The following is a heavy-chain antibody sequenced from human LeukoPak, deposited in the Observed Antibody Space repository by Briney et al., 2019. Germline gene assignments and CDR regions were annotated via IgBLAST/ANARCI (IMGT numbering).Heavy chain of an antibody. J-gene: IGHJ5*02. CDR3: ARRYCSSTSCYAGGGWFDP. CDR1: GGSFSGNY. CDR2: INHSGNT. V-gene: IGHV4-34*01. Sequence: SETLSLTCAVYGGSFSGNYWIWIRQPPGKGLEWIGEINHSGNTNCNPSLKSRVTLSVDTSKNQISLKLNSVTAADTAVYYCARRYCSSTSCYAGGGWFDPWGQGPLVTVSS. D-gene: IGHD2-2*01.